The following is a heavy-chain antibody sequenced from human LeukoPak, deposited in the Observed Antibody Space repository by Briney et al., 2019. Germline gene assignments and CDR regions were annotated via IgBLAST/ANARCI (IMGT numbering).Heavy chain of an antibody. Sequence: SETLSLTCAVYGGSFSGYYWSWIRQPPGKGLEWIGEINHSGSTNYNPSLKSRVTISVDTSKNQFSRKLSSVTAADTAVYYCARQPPGYSYGSPYYYGMDVWGQGTTVTVSS. J-gene: IGHJ6*02. CDR1: GGSFSGYY. CDR2: INHSGST. V-gene: IGHV4-34*01. D-gene: IGHD5-18*01. CDR3: ARQPPGYSYGSPYYYGMDV.